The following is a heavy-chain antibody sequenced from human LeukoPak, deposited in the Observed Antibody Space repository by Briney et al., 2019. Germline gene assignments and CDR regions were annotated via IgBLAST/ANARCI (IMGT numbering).Heavy chain of an antibody. Sequence: AGGSLRLSCAASGFVFSDYGMHWVRQAPVKSLEWVAIIWYDGSHKYYADSVKGRFSISRDNSKNTLSLQMNSLRAEDTAVYYCARVVYASGSYRIDPWGQGTLVTVSS. D-gene: IGHD3-10*01. CDR3: ARVVYASGSYRIDP. CDR2: IWYDGSHK. J-gene: IGHJ5*02. V-gene: IGHV3-33*01. CDR1: GFVFSDYG.